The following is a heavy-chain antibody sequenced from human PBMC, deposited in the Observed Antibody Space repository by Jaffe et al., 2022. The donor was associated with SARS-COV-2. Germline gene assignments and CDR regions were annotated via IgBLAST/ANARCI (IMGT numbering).Heavy chain of an antibody. Sequence: EAQLVESGGGSVQPGTSLRLSCAASGFRFEDHAMQWVRQAPGKGLEWVAGISWDSDTIGYADSVKGRFTVSRDNAKRSLYLRMNSLRDEDTAFYFCARSGGTFVDDAFDVWGQGTVVTVSS. J-gene: IGHJ3*01. CDR3: ARSGGTFVDDAFDV. CDR2: ISWDSDTI. D-gene: IGHD2-8*02. V-gene: IGHV3-9*01. CDR1: GFRFEDHA.